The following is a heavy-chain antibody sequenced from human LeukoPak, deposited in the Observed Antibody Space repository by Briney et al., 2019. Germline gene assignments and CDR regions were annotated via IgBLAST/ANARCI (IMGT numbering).Heavy chain of an antibody. CDR2: IYYSGST. Sequence: SETLSLTCTVSGGSISSYYWSWIRQPPGKGLEWIGYIYYSGSTNYNPSLKSRVTISVDTSKNQFSLKLSSVTAADTAVYYCAVGAIFPYAEYFQHWGQGTLVTVSS. J-gene: IGHJ1*01. CDR1: GGSISSYY. D-gene: IGHD1-26*01. CDR3: AVGAIFPYAEYFQH. V-gene: IGHV4-59*01.